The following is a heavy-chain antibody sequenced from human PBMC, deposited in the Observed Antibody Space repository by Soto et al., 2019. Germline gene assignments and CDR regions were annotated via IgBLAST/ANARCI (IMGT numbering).Heavy chain of an antibody. J-gene: IGHJ4*02. D-gene: IGHD3-22*01. V-gene: IGHV3-23*01. Sequence: PGGSLRLSCAASGFTFSSYAMSWVRQAPGKGLEWVSAISGSGGSTYYADSVKGRFTISRDNSKNTLYLQMNSLRAEDTAVYYCAKGYRITMIVVVITSLDYWGQGTLVTVSS. CDR2: ISGSGGST. CDR3: AKGYRITMIVVVITSLDY. CDR1: GFTFSSYA.